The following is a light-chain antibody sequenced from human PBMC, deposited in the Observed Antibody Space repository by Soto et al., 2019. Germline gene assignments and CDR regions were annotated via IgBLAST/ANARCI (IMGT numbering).Light chain of an antibody. CDR1: QSVRTN. CDR3: QQYNNWPR. CDR2: GAS. V-gene: IGKV3-15*01. Sequence: EIVMTQSPATLSVSPGGRGTISCRPSQSVRTNLAWXQQXPGXAPXXLINGASTRATGIPARLSGSGSGTAFTLTISSQQSEDFAVYYCQQYNNWPRFGPGTKVDIK. J-gene: IGKJ3*01.